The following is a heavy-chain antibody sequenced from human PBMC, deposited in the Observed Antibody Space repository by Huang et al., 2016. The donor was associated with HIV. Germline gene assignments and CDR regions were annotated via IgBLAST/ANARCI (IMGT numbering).Heavy chain of an antibody. CDR3: AKDRRAYYYGSGIEY. J-gene: IGHJ4*02. CDR2: KSEDGRNK. CDR1: GFSFSDSG. V-gene: IGHV3-30*18. Sequence: QVQLVESGGGVVEPGRSLRVSCAASGFSFSDSGMHGVRKAPGKGLAWGAVKSEDGRNKCYADSGKGRFTISGDNSKNTVYLQMNSLRAGDTAVYYCAKDRRAYYYGSGIEYWGQGARVTVSS. D-gene: IGHD3-10*01.